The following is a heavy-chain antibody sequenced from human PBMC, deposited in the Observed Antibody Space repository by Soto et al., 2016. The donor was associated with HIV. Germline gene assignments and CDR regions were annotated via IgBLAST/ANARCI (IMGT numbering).Heavy chain of an antibody. CDR3: TTVGRGTRDY. Sequence: EVQLEESGGGLVKPGGSLRLSCAASGFSFNNVWLSWVRQAPGKGLEWLGRVKSKVDGGTIDYAAPVKDRFSISRDGPKNTVYLQMNSLKTEDTGLYYCTTVGRGTRDYWGQGTLVTVSS. J-gene: IGHJ4*02. CDR1: GFSFNNVW. V-gene: IGHV3-15*01. D-gene: IGHD6-25*01. CDR2: VKSKVDGGTI.